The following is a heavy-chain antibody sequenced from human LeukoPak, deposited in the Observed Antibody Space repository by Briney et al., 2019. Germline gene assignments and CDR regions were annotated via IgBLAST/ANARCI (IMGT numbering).Heavy chain of an antibody. CDR3: AKLGGGYNWNPIYYYYYMDV. J-gene: IGHJ6*03. CDR2: IYTSGST. CDR1: GDSISSYY. Sequence: SETLSLTCTVSGDSISSYYWSWIRQPPGKGLEGIGYIYTSGSTNYNASLKSRVTISVDTSKNQFSLKLTSVTAAETAVYYCAKLGGGYNWNPIYYYYYMDVWGKGTTVTVS. V-gene: IGHV4-4*09. D-gene: IGHD1-20*01.